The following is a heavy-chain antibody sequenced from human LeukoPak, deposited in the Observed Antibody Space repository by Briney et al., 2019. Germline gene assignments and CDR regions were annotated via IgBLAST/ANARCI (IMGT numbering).Heavy chain of an antibody. J-gene: IGHJ4*02. CDR3: ARDSQTTVLTALSL. CDR1: GGSISSGDYY. Sequence: PSQILSLTCTVSGGSISSGDYYWSWIRQPPGKGLEWIGYIYYSGSTNYNPSLKSRVTISVDTSKNQFSLKLSSVTAADTAVYYCARDSQTTVLTALSLWGQGTLVTVSS. CDR2: IYYSGST. D-gene: IGHD4-23*01. V-gene: IGHV4-30-4*01.